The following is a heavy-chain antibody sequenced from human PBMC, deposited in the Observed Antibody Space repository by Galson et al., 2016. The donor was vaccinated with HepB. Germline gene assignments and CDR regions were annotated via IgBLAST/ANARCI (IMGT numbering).Heavy chain of an antibody. CDR2: IAGSGRPI. D-gene: IGHD3-16*01. J-gene: IGHJ4*02. CDR3: AGGGGFSVGAYFDS. V-gene: IGHV3-11*01. CDR1: TFTFSDYY. Sequence: SLRLSCAASTFTFSDYYMRWIRQAPGRGLEWISYIAGSGRPIYYADSVKGRFTISRDNAKNSLYLPMNSLRAEDTAVYYCAGGGGFSVGAYFDSWGQGTLVTVSS.